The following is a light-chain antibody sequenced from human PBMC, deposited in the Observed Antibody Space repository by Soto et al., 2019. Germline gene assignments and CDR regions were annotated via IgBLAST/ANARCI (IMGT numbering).Light chain of an antibody. J-gene: IGLJ3*02. Sequence: QSVLTQPPSASGTPGQRVTISCSGSTSNIRSNAVDWYQQHPGTAPKVLIYSNNQRPSGVPDRIFGSRSGTSASLAITGLQAEDEADYYCATWDDSLKGWVFGGGTKLTVL. CDR2: SNN. CDR1: TSNIRSNA. CDR3: ATWDDSLKGWV. V-gene: IGLV1-44*01.